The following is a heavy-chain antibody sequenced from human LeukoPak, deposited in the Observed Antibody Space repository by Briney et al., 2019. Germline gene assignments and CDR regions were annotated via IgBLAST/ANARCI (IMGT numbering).Heavy chain of an antibody. CDR2: INPNSGGT. D-gene: IGHD3-22*01. Sequence: ASVKVSCKASGYTFTGYYMHWVRQAPGQGLEWMGWINPNSGGTNYAQKFQGRVTMTRDTSISTAYMELSSLRSEDTAVYYCARAGWGYYYDSSGYLRATPKDAFDIWGQGTMVTVSS. J-gene: IGHJ3*02. CDR3: ARAGWGYYYDSSGYLRATPKDAFDI. V-gene: IGHV1-2*02. CDR1: GYTFTGYY.